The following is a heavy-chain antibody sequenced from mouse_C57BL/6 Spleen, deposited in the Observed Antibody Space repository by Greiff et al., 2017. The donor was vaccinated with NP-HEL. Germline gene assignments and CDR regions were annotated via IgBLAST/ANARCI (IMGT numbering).Heavy chain of an antibody. J-gene: IGHJ4*01. Sequence: VQLQQPGPELVKPGASVKISCKASGYSFTGYYMNWVKQSPEKSLEWIGEINPSTGGTTYNQKFKAKATLTVDKSSSTAYMQLKSLTSEDSAVYYCARLDSSVAMDYWGQGTSVTVSS. CDR3: ARLDSSVAMDY. CDR1: GYSFTGYY. V-gene: IGHV1-42*01. D-gene: IGHD3-2*02. CDR2: INPSTGGT.